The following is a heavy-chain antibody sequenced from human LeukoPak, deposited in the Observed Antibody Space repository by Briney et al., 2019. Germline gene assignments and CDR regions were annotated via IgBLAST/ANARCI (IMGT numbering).Heavy chain of an antibody. Sequence: GESLKISCKGSGFSFSNSWIGWVRQMPGKGLEWMGIIYPGDSDTRYSPSFQGQVTMSADKSISTAYLQWSSLRASDSAMYYCARTRETAVATMADYWGQGTLVTVSS. CDR1: GFSFSNSW. CDR3: ARTRETAVATMADY. CDR2: IYPGDSDT. V-gene: IGHV5-51*01. D-gene: IGHD3-10*01. J-gene: IGHJ4*02.